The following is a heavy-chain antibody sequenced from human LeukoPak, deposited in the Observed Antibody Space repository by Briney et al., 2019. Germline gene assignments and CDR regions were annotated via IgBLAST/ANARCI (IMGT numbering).Heavy chain of an antibody. V-gene: IGHV4-39*07. CDR3: ARDYGDYVFDY. J-gene: IGHJ4*02. CDR2: IYYSGST. D-gene: IGHD4-17*01. CDR1: GGSISSYY. Sequence: SETLFLTCTVSGGSISSYYWGWIRQPPGKGLEWIGSIYYSGSTYYNPSLKSRVTISVDTSKNQFSPKLSSVTAADTAVYYCARDYGDYVFDYWGQGTLVTVSS.